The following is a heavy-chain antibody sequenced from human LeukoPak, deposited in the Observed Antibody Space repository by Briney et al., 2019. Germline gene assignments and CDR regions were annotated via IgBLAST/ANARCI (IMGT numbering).Heavy chain of an antibody. J-gene: IGHJ4*02. CDR3: ARLRFYGSGSPKGEFDY. D-gene: IGHD3-10*01. CDR2: IYYSGST. CDR1: GGSISSGGYY. V-gene: IGHV4-31*03. Sequence: SQTLSLTCTVSGGSISSGGYYWSWIRQHPGKGLEWIGYIYYSGSTYYNPSLKSRVTMSVDTSKNQFSLKLSSVTAADTAVYYCARLRFYGSGSPKGEFDYWGQGTLVTVSS.